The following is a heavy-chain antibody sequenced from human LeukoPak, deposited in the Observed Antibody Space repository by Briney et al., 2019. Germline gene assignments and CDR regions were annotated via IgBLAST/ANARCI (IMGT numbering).Heavy chain of an antibody. CDR3: AGLGFDWAEGAFDI. V-gene: IGHV4-39*01. CDR2: IYYSGST. J-gene: IGHJ3*02. D-gene: IGHD3-9*01. Sequence: KPSETLSLTCTVSGGSISSSSYYWGWIRQPPGKGLEWIGSIYYSGSTYYNPSLKSRVTISVDTSKNQFSLKLSSVTAADTAVYYCAGLGFDWAEGAFDIWGQGTMVTVSS. CDR1: GGSISSSSYY.